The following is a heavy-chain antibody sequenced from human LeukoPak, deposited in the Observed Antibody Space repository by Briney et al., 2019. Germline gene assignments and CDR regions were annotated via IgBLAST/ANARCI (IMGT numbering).Heavy chain of an antibody. CDR3: ARDYGDYDY. D-gene: IGHD4-17*01. J-gene: IGHJ4*02. V-gene: IGHV1-2*02. Sequence: GASVNVSCTASGYTFTGYYMHWVRQAPGQGLEWMGWINPNSGGTDYAQKFQGRVTMTRDTAISTAYMELSRLRSDDTAVYYCARDYGDYDYWGQGTLVTVSS. CDR2: INPNSGGT. CDR1: GYTFTGYY.